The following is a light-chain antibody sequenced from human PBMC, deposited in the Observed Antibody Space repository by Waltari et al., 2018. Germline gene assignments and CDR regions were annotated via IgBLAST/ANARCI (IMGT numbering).Light chain of an antibody. J-gene: IGKJ2*01. CDR3: QQYYSIPYT. CDR1: SHCSNNEFY. CDR2: WAS. Sequence: SHCSNNEFYLVWYQKKPGQSPTLLVHWASTRESGVPDRCSGSGSGREFTLTISSLQAEDVAVYYCQQYYSIPYTFGQGTRLEIK. V-gene: IGKV4-1*01.